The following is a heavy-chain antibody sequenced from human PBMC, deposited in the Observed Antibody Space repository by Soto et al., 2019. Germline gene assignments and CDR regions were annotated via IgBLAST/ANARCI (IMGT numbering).Heavy chain of an antibody. CDR2: MNPNNGNT. Sequence: ASVKVSCKASGNSFTTYGMNWVPQAPGQGLEWMGWMNPNNGNTGYSQKFQGRVTMTRNTSTSTAYMELSSLRSEDTAVYYCAICRAYYDFWSGPTPGWFDPWGQGTLVTVSS. J-gene: IGHJ5*02. CDR1: GNSFTTYG. V-gene: IGHV1-8*02. CDR3: AICRAYYDFWSGPTPGWFDP. D-gene: IGHD3-3*01.